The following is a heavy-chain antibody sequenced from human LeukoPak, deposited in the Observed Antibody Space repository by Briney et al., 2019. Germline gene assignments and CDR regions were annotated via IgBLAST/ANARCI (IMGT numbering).Heavy chain of an antibody. CDR2: IKQDATDK. V-gene: IGHV3-7*03. D-gene: IGHD4-17*01. J-gene: IGHJ3*02. Sequence: PGGSLGLSCAASGFTFSRHWMSWVRQAPGKGLEWVANIKQDATDKYYVDSVKGRFTISRDNAKNSLYLQVNSLRAEDTAVYYCARERYGRDAFDIWGQGTMVTVSS. CDR3: ARERYGRDAFDI. CDR1: GFTFSRHW.